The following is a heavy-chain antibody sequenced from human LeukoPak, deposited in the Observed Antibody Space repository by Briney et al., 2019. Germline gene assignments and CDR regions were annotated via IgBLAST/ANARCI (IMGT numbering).Heavy chain of an antibody. CDR3: ARDPYSSGPMDV. CDR2: IIPIFGTA. Sequence: SVKVSCKASGGTFSSYAISWVRQAPGQGLEWMGRIIPIFGTANYAQKFQGRVTITTNESTSTAYKELSSLRSEDTAVYYCARDPYSSGPMDVWGKGTTVTVSS. J-gene: IGHJ6*03. D-gene: IGHD6-19*01. V-gene: IGHV1-69*05. CDR1: GGTFSSYA.